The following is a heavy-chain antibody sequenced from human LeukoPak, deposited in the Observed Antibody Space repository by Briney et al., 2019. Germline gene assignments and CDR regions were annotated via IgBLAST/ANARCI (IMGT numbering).Heavy chain of an antibody. CDR1: GSTFDDYA. V-gene: IGHV3-9*01. Sequence: PGGSLRLSCAASGSTFDDYAMYWVRQAPGKGLGWVSGISWNSGSIGYADSVKGRFTISRDNAKNSLYLQMNSLRAEDTALYYCAKASIVVVPAAMDVWGKGTTVTVSS. J-gene: IGHJ6*04. D-gene: IGHD2-2*01. CDR3: AKASIVVVPAAMDV. CDR2: ISWNSGSI.